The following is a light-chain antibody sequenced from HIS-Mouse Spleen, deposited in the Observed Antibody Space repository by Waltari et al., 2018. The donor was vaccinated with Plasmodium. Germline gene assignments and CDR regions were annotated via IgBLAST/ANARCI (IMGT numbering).Light chain of an antibody. CDR2: EDN. CDR3: YSTDSSGNHRV. J-gene: IGLJ3*02. CDR1: ALPKKY. Sequence: SYELTQPPSVSVSPGQTARITCSGDALPKKYAYWYQQKSGQAPVLVIYEDNKRPSGIPERFSGSSSGTIATLTISGAQVDDEADYYCYSTDSSGNHRVFGGGTKLTVL. V-gene: IGLV3-10*01.